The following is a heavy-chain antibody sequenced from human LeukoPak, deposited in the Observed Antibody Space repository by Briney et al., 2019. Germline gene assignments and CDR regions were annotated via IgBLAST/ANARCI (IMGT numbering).Heavy chain of an antibody. CDR2: IYASGST. CDR3: AKEKPHGDYPWFGWFDP. CDR1: GFSVSNKY. J-gene: IGHJ5*02. V-gene: IGHV3-53*01. D-gene: IGHD4-17*01. Sequence: GGSLRLACAASGFSVSNKYLTWVRQAPGKGLEWVSLIYASGSTTYADSVKGRFTISRDNSKNTLYLQMNSLRAEDTAVYYCAKEKPHGDYPWFGWFDPWGQGTLVTVSS.